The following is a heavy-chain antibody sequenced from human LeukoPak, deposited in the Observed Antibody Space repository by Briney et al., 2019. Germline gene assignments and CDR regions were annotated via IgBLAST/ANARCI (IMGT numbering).Heavy chain of an antibody. CDR2: IYSGGST. V-gene: IGHV3-66*02. J-gene: IGHJ4*02. CDR1: GFTVSSNY. Sequence: GGSLSLSCAASGFTVSSNYMSWVRQAPGKGLEWVSVIYSGGSTYYADSVKGRFTISRDNSKNTLYLQMNSLRAEDTAVYYCAKDALQDGSYPYYFDYWGQGTLVTVSS. CDR3: AKDALQDGSYPYYFDY. D-gene: IGHD1-26*01.